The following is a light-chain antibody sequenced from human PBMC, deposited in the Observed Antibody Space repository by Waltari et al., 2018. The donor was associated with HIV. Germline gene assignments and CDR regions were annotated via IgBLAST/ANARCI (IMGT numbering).Light chain of an antibody. J-gene: IGKJ1*01. CDR3: QQYNNWTPT. V-gene: IGKV3D-15*01. CDR1: QSVTSN. Sequence: EIVMTQSPATLSVSPGERATLSCRASQSVTSNLAWYQQTPGQAPRLLIYGASTRATGIPARFSGSGSGTDFTLTIRSLQSEDFAVYYCQQYNNWTPTFGQGTKVEIK. CDR2: GAS.